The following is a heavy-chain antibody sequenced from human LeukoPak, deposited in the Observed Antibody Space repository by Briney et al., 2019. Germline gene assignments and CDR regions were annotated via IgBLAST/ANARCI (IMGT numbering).Heavy chain of an antibody. CDR3: ARATWDSSGYYYDY. Sequence: GGSLRLSCAASGFTFSSYAMNWVRQAPGRGLEWVSVISDGGGTTYYADSVKGRFTISRDNSKNTLYLQMNSLRAEDTAVYYCARATWDSSGYYYDYWGQGTLVTVSS. J-gene: IGHJ4*02. D-gene: IGHD3-22*01. V-gene: IGHV3-23*01. CDR2: ISDGGGTT. CDR1: GFTFSSYA.